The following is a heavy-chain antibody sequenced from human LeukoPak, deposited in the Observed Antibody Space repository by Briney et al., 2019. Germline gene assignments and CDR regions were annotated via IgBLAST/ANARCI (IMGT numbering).Heavy chain of an antibody. J-gene: IGHJ5*02. CDR2: IIPIFGTA. CDR3: AREYSERRGYWGNWFDP. D-gene: IGHD2-21*02. CDR1: GYTFSGSY. Sequence: ASVKVSCKASGYTFSGSYMHWVRQAPGQGLEWMGGIIPIFGTANYAQKFQGRVTITADESTSTAYMELSSLRSEDTAVYYCAREYSERRGYWGNWFDPWGQGTLVTVSS. V-gene: IGHV1-69*13.